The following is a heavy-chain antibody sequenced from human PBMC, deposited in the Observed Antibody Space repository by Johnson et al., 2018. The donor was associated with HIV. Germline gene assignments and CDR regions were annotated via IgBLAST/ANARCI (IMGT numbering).Heavy chain of an antibody. V-gene: IGHV3-23*04. J-gene: IGHJ3*02. Sequence: EKLVESGGGLVQPGGSLRLSCAASGFTFSSYAMSWVRQAPGKGLEWVSAISGSGGSTYYADSVKGRFTISRDNAKNSLYLQMNSLRAEDTALYYCARGFGNSGCYYGRFGAVDIWGQGTMVTVSS. D-gene: IGHD3-22*01. CDR1: GFTFSSYA. CDR3: ARGFGNSGCYYGRFGAVDI. CDR2: ISGSGGST.